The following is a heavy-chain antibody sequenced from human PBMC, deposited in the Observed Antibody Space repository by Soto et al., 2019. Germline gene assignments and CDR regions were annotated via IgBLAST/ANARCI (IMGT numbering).Heavy chain of an antibody. CDR1: GYTFTSYY. J-gene: IGHJ4*02. CDR2: INPSGGST. D-gene: IGHD3-10*01. Sequence: ASVKVSCKASGYTFTSYYMNWVLQAPGQGLEWMGIINPSGGSTSYAQKFQGRVTTTRDTSTSTVYLELSSLRSEDTAVYYCARDRATDYRGQGTLVTVSS. CDR3: ARDRATDY. V-gene: IGHV1-46*01.